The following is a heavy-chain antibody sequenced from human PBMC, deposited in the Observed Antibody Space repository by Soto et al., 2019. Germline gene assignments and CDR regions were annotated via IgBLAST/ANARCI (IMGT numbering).Heavy chain of an antibody. J-gene: IGHJ3*02. D-gene: IGHD3-10*01. CDR3: ARDYDGSGNYYPFDI. CDR1: GVTFCTYG. Sequence: GGSLRLSCAASGVTFCTYGMHWVRQAPGKGLEWVAVIWYEGSNKYYADSVKGRFTISRDNSKNTLYLQMNSLRVEDTAVYYCARDYDGSGNYYPFDIWGQGTMVTVSS. V-gene: IGHV3-33*01. CDR2: IWYEGSNK.